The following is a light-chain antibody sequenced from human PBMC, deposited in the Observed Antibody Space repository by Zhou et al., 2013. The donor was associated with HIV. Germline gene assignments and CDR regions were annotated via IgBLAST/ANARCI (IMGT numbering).Light chain of an antibody. CDR3: LQHNSIPQT. CDR2: GAS. CDR1: QSISLY. J-gene: IGKJ1*01. V-gene: IGKV1-39*01. Sequence: DIQMTQSPSSLSASVGDRVTITCRASQSISLYLHWYQQKPGKAPKLLIYGASSLQSGVPSRFSGSGSGTEFTLTISSLQLEDFATYYCLQHNSIPQTFGQGTKVEIK.